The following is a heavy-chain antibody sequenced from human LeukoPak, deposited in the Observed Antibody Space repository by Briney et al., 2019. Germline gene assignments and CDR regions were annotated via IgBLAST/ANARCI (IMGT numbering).Heavy chain of an antibody. J-gene: IGHJ3*02. CDR1: GFTFSSYG. Sequence: PGGSLRLSCAASGFTFSSYGMHWVRQAPGKGLEWVAVISYDGSNKYYADSVKGRFTISRDNSKNTLYLQMNSLRAEDTAVYYCAKSRTYWIVGATPTDAFDIWGQGTMVTVSS. D-gene: IGHD1-26*01. V-gene: IGHV3-30*18. CDR3: AKSRTYWIVGATPTDAFDI. CDR2: ISYDGSNK.